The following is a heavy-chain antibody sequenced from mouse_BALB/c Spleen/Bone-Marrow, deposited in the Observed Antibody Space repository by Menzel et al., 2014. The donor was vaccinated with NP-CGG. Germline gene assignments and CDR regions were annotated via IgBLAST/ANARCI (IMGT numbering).Heavy chain of an antibody. D-gene: IGHD1-1*01. Sequence: EVNLVESGAELVKPGASVKLSCTASGFNIKDTYMHWVKQRPEQGLEWIGRIDPANGNTKYDPKFQGKATITADTSSNTAYLQLSSLTSEDTAVYYCARIYYYGRGYFDYWGQGTTLTVSS. J-gene: IGHJ2*01. CDR2: IDPANGNT. CDR3: ARIYYYGRGYFDY. V-gene: IGHV14-3*02. CDR1: GFNIKDTY.